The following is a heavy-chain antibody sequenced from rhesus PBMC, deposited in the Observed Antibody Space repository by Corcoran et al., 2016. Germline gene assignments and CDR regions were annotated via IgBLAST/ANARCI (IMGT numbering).Heavy chain of an antibody. V-gene: IGHV4-122*02. J-gene: IGHJ1*01. D-gene: IGHD5-12*01. CDR1: GGSISSSYYY. Sequence: QVQLQESGPGLGKPSETLSLTCAVPGGSISSSYYYWIWLRQAPGKGLGWIGYISYSGSTSYNPSLKSLVTISRDTSKNQFSLKLSSVTAADTAVYYCAREDTTGEYFEFWGQGALVTVSS. CDR2: ISYSGST. CDR3: AREDTTGEYFEF.